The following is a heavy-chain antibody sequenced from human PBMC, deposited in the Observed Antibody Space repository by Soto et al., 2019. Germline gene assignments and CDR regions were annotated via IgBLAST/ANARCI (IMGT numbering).Heavy chain of an antibody. V-gene: IGHV1-18*04. CDR2: ISAYNGNT. J-gene: IGHJ5*02. CDR1: GYTFTSYG. Sequence: ASVKVSCKASGYTFTSYGISWVRQAPGQGLEWMGWISAYNGNTNYAQKLQGRVTMTTDTSTSTAYMELRSLRSDDTAVYYCARPLKVRYCSGGSCFNGFDPWGQGTLVTVSS. D-gene: IGHD2-15*01. CDR3: ARPLKVRYCSGGSCFNGFDP.